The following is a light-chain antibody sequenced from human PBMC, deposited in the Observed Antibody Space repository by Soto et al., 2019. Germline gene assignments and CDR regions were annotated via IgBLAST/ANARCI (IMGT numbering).Light chain of an antibody. J-gene: IGKJ1*01. Sequence: IKRTQSPSALSPSVGDRLTITCRASQSITNWLAWHQEKPGKAPKVLIYDASSLKSGVPSRLSGSGSGTEFTLTISSMQPDDFATYYCQQYYTYWTFGQGTKVDIK. CDR2: DAS. CDR3: QQYYTYWT. V-gene: IGKV1-5*01. CDR1: QSITNW.